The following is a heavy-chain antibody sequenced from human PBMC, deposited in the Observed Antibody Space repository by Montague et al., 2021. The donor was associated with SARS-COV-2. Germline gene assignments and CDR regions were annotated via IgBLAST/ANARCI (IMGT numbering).Heavy chain of an antibody. CDR2: INHSGST. CDR1: GGSFSGYY. D-gene: IGHD6-13*01. CDR3: ARGRYSSSWYGERRNWFDP. V-gene: IGHV4-34*01. J-gene: IGHJ5*02. Sequence: SETLSLTCAVYGGSFSGYYWSWIRQPPGKGLEWIGEINHSGSTNYNPSLKSRVTISVDTSKNQFSLKLSSVTAADTAVYYCARGRYSSSWYGERRNWFDPWGQGTLSPSPQ.